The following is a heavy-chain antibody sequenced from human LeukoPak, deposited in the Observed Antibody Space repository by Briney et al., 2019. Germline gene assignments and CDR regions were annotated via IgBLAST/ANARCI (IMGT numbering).Heavy chain of an antibody. D-gene: IGHD3-10*01. Sequence: GASVKVSCKASGYTFTSYGISWVRQAPGQGLEWMGWISAYNGNTNYAQKLQGRVTMTTDTSTSAAYMELRSLRSDDTAVYYCARSYITMVRGVIIKGRYNWFDPWGQGTLVTVSS. V-gene: IGHV1-18*04. CDR1: GYTFTSYG. CDR3: ARSYITMVRGVIIKGRYNWFDP. J-gene: IGHJ5*02. CDR2: ISAYNGNT.